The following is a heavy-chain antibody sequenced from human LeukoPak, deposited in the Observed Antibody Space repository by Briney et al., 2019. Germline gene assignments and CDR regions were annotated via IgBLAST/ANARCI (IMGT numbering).Heavy chain of an antibody. CDR1: GGSFSGYY. J-gene: IGHJ4*02. CDR2: INHSGST. D-gene: IGHD1-20*01. V-gene: IGHV4-34*01. Sequence: PSETLSLTCAVYGGSFSGYYWSWIRQPPGKGLEWIGEINHSGSTNYNPSLKSRVTISVDTSKNQFSLQLNSVTPEDTAVYYCARASYNWKFWGGYYFDYWGQGTLVTVSS. CDR3: ARASYNWKFWGGYYFDY.